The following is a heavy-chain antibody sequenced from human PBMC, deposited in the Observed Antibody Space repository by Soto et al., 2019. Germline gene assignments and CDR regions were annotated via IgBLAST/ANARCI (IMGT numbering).Heavy chain of an antibody. CDR1: GFTFSSYS. Sequence: GGSLRLSCAASGFTFSSYSMNWVRQAPGKGLEWVSYISSSSSTIYYADSVKGRFTISRDNAKNSLYLQMNSLRDEDTAVYYCARVGYDILTGYYSYYCYYGMDVWRQGPTGPVSS. V-gene: IGHV3-48*02. J-gene: IGHJ6*02. CDR3: ARVGYDILTGYYSYYCYYGMDV. CDR2: ISSSSSTI. D-gene: IGHD3-9*01.